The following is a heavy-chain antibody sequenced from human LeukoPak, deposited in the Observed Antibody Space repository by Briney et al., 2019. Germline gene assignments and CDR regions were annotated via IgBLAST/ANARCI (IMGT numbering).Heavy chain of an antibody. D-gene: IGHD2-2*01. CDR2: INHSGST. V-gene: IGHV4-34*01. CDR3: ARASGYCSSTSCFQYSSLNFDY. J-gene: IGHJ4*02. Sequence: LRLSCAASGFTFSSYAMHWVRQPPGKGLEWIGEINHSGSTNYNPSLKSRVTISVDTSKNQFSLKLSSVTAADTAVYYCARASGYCSSTSCFQYSSLNFDYWGQGTLVTVSS. CDR1: GFTFSSYA.